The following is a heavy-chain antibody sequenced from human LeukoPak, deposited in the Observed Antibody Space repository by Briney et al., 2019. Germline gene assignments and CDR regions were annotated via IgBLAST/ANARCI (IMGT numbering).Heavy chain of an antibody. Sequence: SETLSLTCAVRGGSFSGYYWSWIRQPPGKGLEWIGEINHSGSTNYNPSLKSRVTISVDTSKNQFSLKLSSVTAADMAVYYCARGRGYSYDYYYYGMDVWGQGTTVTVSS. CDR2: INHSGST. D-gene: IGHD5-18*01. V-gene: IGHV4-34*01. J-gene: IGHJ6*02. CDR1: GGSFSGYY. CDR3: ARGRGYSYDYYYYGMDV.